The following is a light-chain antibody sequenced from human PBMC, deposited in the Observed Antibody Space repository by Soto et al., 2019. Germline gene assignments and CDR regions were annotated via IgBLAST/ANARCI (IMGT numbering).Light chain of an antibody. CDR3: QQYNDWPLFT. CDR2: GAS. J-gene: IGKJ5*01. CDR1: QSVSSY. V-gene: IGKV3-15*01. Sequence: EIVMTQSPATLSVSPGETATLSCRASQSVSSYLAWYQQKPGQAPRLLIYGASTRATGIPARFSGSGSGTEFTHTISGLQSEDFAVYSCQQYNDWPLFTFGQGTRLEIK.